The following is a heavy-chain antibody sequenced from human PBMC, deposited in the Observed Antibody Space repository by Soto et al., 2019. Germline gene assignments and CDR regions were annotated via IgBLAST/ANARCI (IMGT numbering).Heavy chain of an antibody. V-gene: IGHV3-23*01. D-gene: IGHD3-22*01. Sequence: PGGSLRLSCVASGFTFSSYAINWVRQAPGKGLEWVPTINGNGLRTYYADSVKGRFTISRDNSKNTLYLQLNTLRAEDTAVYYCAKDRGYDSSGRIDYWGQGTLVTVSS. J-gene: IGHJ4*02. CDR2: INGNGLRT. CDR1: GFTFSSYA. CDR3: AKDRGYDSSGRIDY.